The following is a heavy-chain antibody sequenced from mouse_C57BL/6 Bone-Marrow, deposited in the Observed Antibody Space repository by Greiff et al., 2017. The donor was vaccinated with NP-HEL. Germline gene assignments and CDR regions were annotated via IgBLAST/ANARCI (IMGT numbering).Heavy chain of an antibody. CDR1: GYTFPRSC. Sequence: QVQLQQPGAELVKPGASVKLSCKASGYTFPRSCMPWVKPSPGRVLACIVWLSPSSGGPKYNEKFKSKATLTVDKPSSTAYMQLSSLTSEDSAVYYGESDDTYGGQGTTLTVAS. V-gene: IGHV1-72*01. CDR3: ESDDTY. J-gene: IGHJ2*01. CDR2: LSPSSGGP. D-gene: IGHD2-3*01.